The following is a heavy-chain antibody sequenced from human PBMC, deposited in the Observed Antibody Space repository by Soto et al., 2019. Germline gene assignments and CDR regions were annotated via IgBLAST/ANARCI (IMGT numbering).Heavy chain of an antibody. J-gene: IGHJ4*02. CDR2: IYHNGKT. Sequence: PAETLSLTCAVSGVSFITTPRGTGVRQSPGKGREWIGEIYHNGKTTYNPSLKRRPTSSVDTYKNLFSLRLTPATVRDTATYCCARSRQYGGPGKLVTAPQ. CDR3: ARSRQY. V-gene: IGHV4-4*01. CDR1: GVSFITTPR.